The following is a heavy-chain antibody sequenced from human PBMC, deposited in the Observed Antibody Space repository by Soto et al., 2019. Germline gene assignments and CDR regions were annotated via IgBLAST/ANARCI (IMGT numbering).Heavy chain of an antibody. CDR3: ARGTTVATGTY. CDR1: GYTFTSYG. V-gene: IGHV1-18*01. D-gene: IGHD4-17*01. J-gene: IGHJ4*02. Sequence: QVQRVQSGAEVKKPGASVKVSCKASGYTFTSYGINWVRQAPGQGLEWMGWISAYNGNTNHAQKLQGRVTMTTDTSPSTDYMELRSPRSDATAVYYCARGTTVATGTYWGQGTPVTVSS. CDR2: ISAYNGNT.